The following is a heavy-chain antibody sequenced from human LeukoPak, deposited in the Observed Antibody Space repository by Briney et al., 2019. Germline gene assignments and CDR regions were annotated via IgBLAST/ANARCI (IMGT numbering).Heavy chain of an antibody. Sequence: GGSLRLSCAASGFTFSSSAMSWVRQAPGKGLEWVSAISNNGGYTYYADSVQGRFTISRDNSKSTLCLQMNSLRAEDTAVYYCAREVDGGYEESFDYWGQGTLVTVSS. CDR2: ISNNGGYT. D-gene: IGHD5-12*01. J-gene: IGHJ4*02. V-gene: IGHV3-23*01. CDR3: AREVDGGYEESFDY. CDR1: GFTFSSSA.